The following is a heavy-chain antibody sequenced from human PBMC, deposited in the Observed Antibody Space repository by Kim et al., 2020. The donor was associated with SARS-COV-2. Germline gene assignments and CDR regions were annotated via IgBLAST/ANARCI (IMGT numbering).Heavy chain of an antibody. V-gene: IGHV4-31*03. J-gene: IGHJ5*02. CDR2: IYYSGST. D-gene: IGHD2-2*01. CDR3: ARVVVVVPAAIIGWFDP. CDR1: GGSISSGGYY. Sequence: SETLSLTCTVSGGSISSGGYYWSWIRQHPGKGLEWIGYIYYSGSTYYNPSLKSRVTISVDTSKNQFSLKLSSVTAADTAVYYCARVVVVVPAAIIGWFDPWGQRTLVTVSS.